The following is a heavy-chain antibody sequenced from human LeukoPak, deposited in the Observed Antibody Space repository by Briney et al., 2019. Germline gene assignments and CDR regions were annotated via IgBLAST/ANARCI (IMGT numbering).Heavy chain of an antibody. J-gene: IGHJ4*02. CDR2: IKQDGSEK. CDR3: AREVTPYY. CDR1: GFTFSSYE. D-gene: IGHD2-21*02. V-gene: IGHV3-7*01. Sequence: GGSLRLSCAASGFTFSSYEMNWVRQAPGKGLEWVANIKQDGSEKHYVDSVKGRFTISRDNAKNSLYLQMNSLRAEDTAVYYCAREVTPYYWGQGTLVTVSS.